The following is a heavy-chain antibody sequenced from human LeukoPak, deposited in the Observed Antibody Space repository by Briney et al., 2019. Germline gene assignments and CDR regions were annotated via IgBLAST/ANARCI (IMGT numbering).Heavy chain of an antibody. CDR3: ARGGELSSFDY. J-gene: IGHJ4*02. Sequence: GGCLRLSCAASGFTFSSYSMNWVRQAPGKGLEWVSYISSSSSTIYYADSVKGRFTISRDNAKNSLYLQMNSLRAEDTAVYYCARGGELSSFDYWGQGTLVTVSS. CDR1: GFTFSSYS. D-gene: IGHD3-16*02. CDR2: ISSSSSTI. V-gene: IGHV3-48*04.